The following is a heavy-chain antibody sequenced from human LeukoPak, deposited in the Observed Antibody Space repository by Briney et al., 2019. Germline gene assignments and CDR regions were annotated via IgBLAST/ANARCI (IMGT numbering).Heavy chain of an antibody. D-gene: IGHD6-19*01. CDR1: GGSISSGSYY. Sequence: PSETLSLTCTVSGGSISSGSYYWSWIRQPAGKGLEWIGRIYTSGSTNYNPSLKSRVTISVDTSKNQFSLKLSSVTAADTAVYYCARGGSSGWYPPDYYYMDVWGKGTTVTVSS. CDR2: IYTSGST. J-gene: IGHJ6*03. CDR3: ARGGSSGWYPPDYYYMDV. V-gene: IGHV4-61*02.